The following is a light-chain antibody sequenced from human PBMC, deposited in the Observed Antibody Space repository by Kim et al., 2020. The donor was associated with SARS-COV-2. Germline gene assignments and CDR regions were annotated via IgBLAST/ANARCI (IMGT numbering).Light chain of an antibody. J-gene: IGLJ2*01. CDR1: SSNIGAGYD. V-gene: IGLV1-40*01. CDR2: GNT. Sequence: QSVLTQPPSVSGAPGQRIIISCTGSSSNIGAGYDVHWYQQLPGTAPKLLIYGNTNRPSGVPDRFSGSKSGTTASLAITGLQVEDEADYYCQSYDSSLSSVVFGGGTQLTVL. CDR3: QSYDSSLSSVV.